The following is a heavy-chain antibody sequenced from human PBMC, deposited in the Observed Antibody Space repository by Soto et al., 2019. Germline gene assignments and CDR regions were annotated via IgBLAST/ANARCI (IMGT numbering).Heavy chain of an antibody. V-gene: IGHV1-8*01. Sequence: QVQLVQSGAEVKKPGASVKVSCKASGYTFTSYDINWVRQATGQGLEWMGWMDPNSGNTGYAQKFQGRATMTRNTPISTAYMELSSLRSEATAVYYCARGPFTYYYDSSDDYWGQGTLVTVSS. CDR3: ARGPFTYYYDSSDDY. CDR1: GYTFTSYD. CDR2: MDPNSGNT. D-gene: IGHD3-22*01. J-gene: IGHJ4*02.